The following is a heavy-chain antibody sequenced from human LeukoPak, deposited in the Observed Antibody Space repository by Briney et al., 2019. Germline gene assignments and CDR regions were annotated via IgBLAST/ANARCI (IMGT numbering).Heavy chain of an antibody. J-gene: IGHJ3*02. D-gene: IGHD5-24*01. CDR3: ARGWLQSTFDI. V-gene: IGHV4-34*01. CDR2: INHSGST. CDR1: GGSFSGYY. Sequence: SETLSLTCAVYGGSFSGYYWSWIRQPPGKGLEWIGEINHSGSTNYNPSLKSRVTISVDTSKNQFSLKLSSVTAADTAVYYCARGWLQSTFDIWGQGTMVTVSS.